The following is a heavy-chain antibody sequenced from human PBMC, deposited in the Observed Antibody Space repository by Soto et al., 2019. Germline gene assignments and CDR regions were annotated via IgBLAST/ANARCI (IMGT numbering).Heavy chain of an antibody. V-gene: IGHV1-69*13. CDR1: GGTFSSYA. CDR2: IIPIFGTA. Sequence: SVKVSWKASGGTFSSYAISWVRQAPGQGLEWMGGIIPIFGTANYAQKFQGRVTITADESTSTAYMELSSLRSEDTAVYYCATKYYGFYGMDVWGQGTTVTVSS. J-gene: IGHJ6*02. CDR3: ATKYYGFYGMDV. D-gene: IGHD3-3*01.